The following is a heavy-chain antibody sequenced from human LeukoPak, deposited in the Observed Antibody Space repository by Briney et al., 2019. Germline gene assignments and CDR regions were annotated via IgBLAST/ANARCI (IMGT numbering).Heavy chain of an antibody. D-gene: IGHD2-15*01. CDR1: GYTFTGYY. Sequence: ASVKVSCTASGYTFTGYYMHWVRQAPGQGLEWMGWINPNSGGTNYAQKFQGRVTMTRDTSISTAYMELSRLRSDDTAVYYCARDLLVSRLGVAAIMGYWGQGTLVTVSS. CDR3: ARDLLVSRLGVAAIMGY. J-gene: IGHJ4*02. V-gene: IGHV1-2*02. CDR2: INPNSGGT.